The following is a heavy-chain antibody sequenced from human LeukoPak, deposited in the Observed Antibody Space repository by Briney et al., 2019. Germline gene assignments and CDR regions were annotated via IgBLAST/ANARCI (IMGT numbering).Heavy chain of an antibody. V-gene: IGHV4-59*01. CDR2: IYYSGST. Sequence: SETLSLTCTISGGSISSYYWSWIRQPPGKGLEWIGYIYYSGSTNYNPSLKSRVTISVDMSKNQFSLKLSSVTAADTAVYYCARSEGSGSYYFLGYWGQGTLVTVSS. CDR1: GGSISSYY. CDR3: ARSEGSGSYYFLGY. D-gene: IGHD3-10*01. J-gene: IGHJ4*02.